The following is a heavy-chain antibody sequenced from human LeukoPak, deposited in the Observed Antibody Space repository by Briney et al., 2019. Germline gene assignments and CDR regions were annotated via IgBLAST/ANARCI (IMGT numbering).Heavy chain of an antibody. V-gene: IGHV3-11*01. CDR2: ISSSGTTM. D-gene: IGHD6-19*01. CDR1: GFNFSDYF. J-gene: IGHJ4*02. CDR3: TRDLEAAVAEIY. Sequence: GGSLRLSCAASGFNFSDYFMSWIRQAPGKGLEWVSYISSSGTTMYYADSVEGRFTISRDNAKNSLYLQMNTLRAEDTAVYYCTRDLEAAVAEIYWGQGTLVTVSS.